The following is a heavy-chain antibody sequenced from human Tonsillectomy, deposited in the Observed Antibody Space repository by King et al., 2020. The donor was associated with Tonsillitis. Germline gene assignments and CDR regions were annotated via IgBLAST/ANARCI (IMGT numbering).Heavy chain of an antibody. D-gene: IGHD6-6*01. CDR3: AKDMTVWSSSSCDC. V-gene: IGHV3-9*01. Sequence: VQLVESGGGLAQPGRSLRLSCAASGFTFDEYAMHWVRQAPGKGLEWVSVTSWISGSIDYADSVKGRFTISRDNAKNSLYLQMNSLRAEDTALYYCAKDMTVWSSSSCDCWGQGTLVTVSS. CDR2: TSWISGSI. CDR1: GFTFDEYA. J-gene: IGHJ4*02.